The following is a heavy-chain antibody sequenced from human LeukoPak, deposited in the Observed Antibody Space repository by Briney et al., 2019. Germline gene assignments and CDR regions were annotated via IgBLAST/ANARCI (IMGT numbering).Heavy chain of an antibody. V-gene: IGHV3-7*04. CDR1: GXTFSTYW. CDR2: IKEDGTGK. Sequence: GGSLRLSCAASGXTFSTYWMSWVRQAPGKGLEWLANIKEDGTGKNHVDSVKGRFTISRDNAKNSLYLQMNGLRAEDTAVYYCAREIPQQLVAMDVWGQGTTVTVSS. CDR3: AREIPQQLVAMDV. D-gene: IGHD6-13*01. J-gene: IGHJ6*02.